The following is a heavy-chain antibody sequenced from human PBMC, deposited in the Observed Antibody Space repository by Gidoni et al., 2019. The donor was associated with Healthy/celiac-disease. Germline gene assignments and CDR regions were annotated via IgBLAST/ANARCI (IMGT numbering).Heavy chain of an antibody. Sequence: QVQLQQWGAGLLKPSETLSLTCAVYGGSFSGYYWSWIRQPPGKGLEWIGEINHSGSTNYNPSLKSRVTISVDTSKNQFSLKLSSVTAADTAVYYCARGLRGGGIAAAGTRRTNYYYYGMDVWGQGTTVTVSS. J-gene: IGHJ6*02. D-gene: IGHD6-13*01. V-gene: IGHV4-34*01. CDR2: INHSGST. CDR1: GGSFSGYY. CDR3: ARGLRGGGIAAAGTRRTNYYYYGMDV.